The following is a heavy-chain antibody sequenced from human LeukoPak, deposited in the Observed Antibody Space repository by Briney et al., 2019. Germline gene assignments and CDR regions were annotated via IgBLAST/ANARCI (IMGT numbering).Heavy chain of an antibody. CDR1: GYTFTSYY. V-gene: IGHV1-46*01. J-gene: IGHJ6*02. Sequence: ASVKVSCKASGYTFTSYYMHWVRQAPGQGLEWMGIINPSGGSISYAQKFQGRVTMTRDTSTSTVYMELSSLRSEDTAVYYCAREAVVVVAATRPTYYYYGMDVWGQGTTVTVSS. CDR3: AREAVVVVAATRPTYYYYGMDV. CDR2: INPSGGSI. D-gene: IGHD2-15*01.